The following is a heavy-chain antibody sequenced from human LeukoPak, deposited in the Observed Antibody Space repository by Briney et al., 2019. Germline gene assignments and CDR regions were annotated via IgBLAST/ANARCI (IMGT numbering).Heavy chain of an antibody. CDR1: GFTFSSYA. Sequence: GGSLRLSCAASGFTFSSYAMSWVRQAPGKGLEWVSAISGSGGSTYYADSVKGRYTISRDNSKNTLYLQMNSLRAEDTAVYYCAKGYSSSWYFGDYWGQGTLVTVSS. V-gene: IGHV3-23*01. D-gene: IGHD6-13*01. CDR2: ISGSGGST. CDR3: AKGYSSSWYFGDY. J-gene: IGHJ4*02.